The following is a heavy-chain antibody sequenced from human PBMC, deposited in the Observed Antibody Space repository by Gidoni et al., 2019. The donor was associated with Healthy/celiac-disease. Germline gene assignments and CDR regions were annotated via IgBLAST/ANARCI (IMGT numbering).Heavy chain of an antibody. CDR3: ARIVGRGWYYDSSGYYYGWPDY. CDR1: GGPISSYY. Sequence: QVQLQESGPGLVKPSETLSPTRTVSGGPISSYYWRWIRQPPGKGLAWIGYIYYSGSTNYNPTHKGRVTITEDTSKNQFSLKLSCVTAADTAVYYGARIVGRGWYYDSSGYYYGWPDYWGQGTLVTVSS. J-gene: IGHJ4*02. CDR2: IYYSGST. V-gene: IGHV4-59*01. D-gene: IGHD3-22*01.